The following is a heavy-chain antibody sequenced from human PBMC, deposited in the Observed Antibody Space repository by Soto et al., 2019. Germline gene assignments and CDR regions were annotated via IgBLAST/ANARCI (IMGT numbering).Heavy chain of an antibody. J-gene: IGHJ4*02. Sequence: QVQLVQSGAEVKKPGASVKVSCKASGYTFTNFGISWVRQAPGQGLEWMGWISAYNGNTNNAQNFQGTITMTTATTTRQAYMELRRRRSDDTAVYYCARGATPFDYCGQGTLVTVSS. CDR1: GYTFTNFG. CDR3: ARGATPFDY. V-gene: IGHV1-18*01. D-gene: IGHD2-15*01. CDR2: ISAYNGNT.